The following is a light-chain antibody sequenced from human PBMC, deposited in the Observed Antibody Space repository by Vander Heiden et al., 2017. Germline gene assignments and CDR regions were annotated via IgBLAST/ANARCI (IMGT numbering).Light chain of an antibody. CDR2: GAS. V-gene: IGKV1-39*01. CDR3: QQNYSTPHT. Sequence: DIQLTQSPSSLSASVGDRVTLACRASQSISSYLDWYQQKPGKAPKLLIYGASSLESGVPYRFSGSGSGTDFTLTISSLQPEDFATYYCQQNYSTPHTFGQGTKVEIK. J-gene: IGKJ2*01. CDR1: QSISSY.